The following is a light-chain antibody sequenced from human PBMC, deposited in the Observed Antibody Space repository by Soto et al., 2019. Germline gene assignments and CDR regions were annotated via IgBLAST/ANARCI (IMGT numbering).Light chain of an antibody. V-gene: IGKV3-11*01. J-gene: IGKJ3*01. Sequence: EIVLTQSPATLSLSPWERATLSCRAGQSVSSYLAWYQQKPGQAPRLLIYDASNRATGIPARFSGSGSGTDFTLTISSLEPEDFAVYYCQQRSKWPPFTFGPGTKADIK. CDR2: DAS. CDR3: QQRSKWPPFT. CDR1: QSVSSY.